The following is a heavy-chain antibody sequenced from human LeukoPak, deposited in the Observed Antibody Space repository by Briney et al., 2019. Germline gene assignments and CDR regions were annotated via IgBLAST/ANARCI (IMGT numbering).Heavy chain of an antibody. CDR3: ARYYDSSGYYYYYYYMDV. V-gene: IGHV3-20*04. CDR1: GFTFDDYG. D-gene: IGHD3-22*01. CDR2: INWNGGST. J-gene: IGHJ6*03. Sequence: PGGSLRLSCAASGFTFDDYGMSWVRQAPGKGLEWVSGINWNGGSTGYADSVKGRFTISRDNAKNSLYLQMNSLRAEDTALYYCARYYDSSGYYYYYYYMDVWGKGTTVTVSS.